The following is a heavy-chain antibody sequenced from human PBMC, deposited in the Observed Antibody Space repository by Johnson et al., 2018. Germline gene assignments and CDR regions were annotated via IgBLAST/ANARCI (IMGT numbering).Heavy chain of an antibody. CDR1: GGAINSNY. CDR2: IHDSGSP. Sequence: VQLQESGPGLVQPSETLTLTCNVSGGAINSNYWSWIRQTPGKGPEWIGYIHDSGSPKYNPSPRSRFTISVDTATRLFSLRLSSVTAAETAMYFCARHVFGAFDPFAMWGQGTMVTVSS. J-gene: IGHJ3*02. V-gene: IGHV4-59*08. CDR3: ARHVFGAFDPFAM. D-gene: IGHD4/OR15-4a*01.